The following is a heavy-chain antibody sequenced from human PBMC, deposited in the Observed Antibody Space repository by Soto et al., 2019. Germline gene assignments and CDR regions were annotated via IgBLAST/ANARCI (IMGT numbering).Heavy chain of an antibody. CDR1: GASISSGRSY. CDR3: ARAHGYGPFES. CDR2: MFYSGST. Sequence: TLSLTCTVSGASISSGRSYWSWIRQHPGKGLEWIGYMFYSGSTYYHPSLKSRVNISADTSKNQFSLRLTSVTPADTAVYYCARAHGYGPFESWGQGTLVTVSS. J-gene: IGHJ4*02. V-gene: IGHV4-31*03. D-gene: IGHD5-12*01.